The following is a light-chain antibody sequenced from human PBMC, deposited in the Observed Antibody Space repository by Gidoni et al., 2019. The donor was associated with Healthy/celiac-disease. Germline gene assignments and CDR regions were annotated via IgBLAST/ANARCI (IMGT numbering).Light chain of an antibody. CDR2: DNN. Sequence: QSVLTQPPSVPAAPGQKVTISCSGSSSNIGNNYVYWYQQLPRTAPKLLIYDNNKRPSGIPDRFSGSKSGTSATLGITGLQTGDEADYYCGTWDSSLSANWVFGGGTKLTVL. J-gene: IGLJ3*02. CDR1: SSNIGNNY. V-gene: IGLV1-51*01. CDR3: GTWDSSLSANWV.